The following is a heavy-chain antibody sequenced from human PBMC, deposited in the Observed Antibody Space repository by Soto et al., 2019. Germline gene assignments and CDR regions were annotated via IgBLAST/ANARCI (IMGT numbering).Heavy chain of an antibody. CDR2: IRSKAYGGTT. CDR1: GFTFGDYA. CDR3: TRSLYSSTPANWFDP. J-gene: IGHJ5*02. V-gene: IGHV3-49*03. D-gene: IGHD6-13*01. Sequence: GGSLRLSCTASGFTFGDYAMSWFRQAPGKGLEWVGFIRSKAYGGTTEYAASVKGRFTISRDDSKSIAYLQMNSLKTEDTAVYYCTRSLYSSTPANWFDPWGQGTLVTVSS.